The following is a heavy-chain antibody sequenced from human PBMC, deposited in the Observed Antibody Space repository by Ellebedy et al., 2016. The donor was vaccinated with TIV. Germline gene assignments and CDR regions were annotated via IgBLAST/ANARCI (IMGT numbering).Heavy chain of an antibody. J-gene: IGHJ4*02. V-gene: IGHV3-23*01. CDR3: AKDLYQLEAC. CDR2: ISGSGNT. D-gene: IGHD2-2*01. CDR1: GFPFSSYA. Sequence: GESLKISFAASGFPFSSYAMSWVRQAPGKGLEWVSAISGSGNTYYADSVKGRFTISRDNSKNTLYLQMNSLRAEDTALYYCAKDLYQLEACWGQGTLVTVSS.